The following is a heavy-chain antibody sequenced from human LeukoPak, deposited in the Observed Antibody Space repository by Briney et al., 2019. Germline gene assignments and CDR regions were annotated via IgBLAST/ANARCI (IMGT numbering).Heavy chain of an antibody. CDR1: GYTFTGYY. CDR3: ARAVAGTGDAFDI. D-gene: IGHD6-19*01. Sequence: ASVKVSCKASGYTFTGYYMHWVRQAPGQGLEWMGWINPNSGGTNYAQKLQGRVTMTTDTSTSTAYMELRSLRSDDTAVYYCARAVAGTGDAFDIWGQGTMVTVSS. V-gene: IGHV1-2*02. J-gene: IGHJ3*02. CDR2: INPNSGGT.